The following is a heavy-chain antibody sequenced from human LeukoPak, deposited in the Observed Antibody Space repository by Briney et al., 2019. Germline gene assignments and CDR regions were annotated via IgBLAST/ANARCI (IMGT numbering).Heavy chain of an antibody. J-gene: IGHJ5*02. V-gene: IGHV1-69*05. CDR1: GGTFSSYA. D-gene: IGHD6-19*01. CDR3: ARGDVAAVSWFDP. CDR2: IIPIFGTA. Sequence: SVKVSCKASGGTFSSYAISWVRQAPAQGREWMGGIIPIFGTANYAQKFQGRVTITTDESTSTAYMELSSVRSEDTAVYYCARGDVAAVSWFDPWGQGTLVTVSS.